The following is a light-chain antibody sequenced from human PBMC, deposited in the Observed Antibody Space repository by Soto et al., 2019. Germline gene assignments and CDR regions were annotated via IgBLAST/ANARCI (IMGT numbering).Light chain of an antibody. V-gene: IGKV1-6*01. J-gene: IGKJ1*01. CDR1: QGIRND. CDR3: LQDYSYPWT. CDR2: AAS. Sequence: IQRTQSPSSLPASLGDTATITCRASQGIRNDLGWYQQTQGKAPKLLIHAASSLASGVPTRFSGSGSCTDCTFTISSLQAEDVETYYCLQDYSYPWTFGQGTKVDIK.